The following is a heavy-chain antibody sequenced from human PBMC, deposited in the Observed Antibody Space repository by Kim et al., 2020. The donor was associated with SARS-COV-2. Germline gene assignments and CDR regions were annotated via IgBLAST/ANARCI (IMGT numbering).Heavy chain of an antibody. V-gene: IGHV3-23*01. J-gene: IGHJ4*02. CDR2: IDGSDGTT. CDR3: MKGGWGWIWDH. CDR1: GFTFTGHA. D-gene: IGHD2-21*01. Sequence: GGSLRLSCTTSGFTFTGHAMSWVRQAPGKGLEWVSSIDGSDGTTYYVDSVRGRFTISRDDSKNNLYLQMSALRGDDTAVYYCMKGGWGWIWDHWGQGTLV.